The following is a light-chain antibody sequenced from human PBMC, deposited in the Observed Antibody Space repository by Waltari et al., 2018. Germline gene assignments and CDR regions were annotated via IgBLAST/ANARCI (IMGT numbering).Light chain of an antibody. CDR2: DVT. J-gene: IGLJ3*02. Sequence: QSALTQPRSVSGSPGPSVTTPCTGNSSDVGGYNYVSWYQHHPGKAPKLIIYDVTKRPPGVPDRFSASKSDNTASLTISGLQAEDEADYYCCSYAGSITFWVFGGGTKLTVL. CDR1: SSDVGGYNY. CDR3: CSYAGSITFWV. V-gene: IGLV2-11*02.